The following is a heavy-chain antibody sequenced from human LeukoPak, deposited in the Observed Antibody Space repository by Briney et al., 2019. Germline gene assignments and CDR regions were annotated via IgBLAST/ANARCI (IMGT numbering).Heavy chain of an antibody. CDR2: IYYSGST. J-gene: IGHJ4*02. D-gene: IGHD6-6*01. CDR1: GGSISSYY. CDR3: ARHVREYSSFAY. V-gene: IGHV4-59*08. Sequence: PSETLSLTCTVSGGSISSYYWSWIRQPPGKGLEWTGYIYYSGSTNYNPSLKSRVTISVDTSKDQFSLKLSSVTAADTAVYYCARHVREYSSFAYWGQGTLVTVSS.